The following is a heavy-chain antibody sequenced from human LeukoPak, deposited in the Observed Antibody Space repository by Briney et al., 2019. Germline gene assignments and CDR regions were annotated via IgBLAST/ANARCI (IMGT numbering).Heavy chain of an antibody. J-gene: IGHJ6*02. D-gene: IGHD4-23*01. CDR2: ISGSGGST. Sequence: GGSLRLSCAASGFTFSSYAMSWVRQAPGKGLEWVSAISGSGGSTYYADSVKGRFTISRDNSKNTLYVQMNSLRAEDTAVYYCARGANGGNSGYYYYGMDVWGQGTTVTVSS. V-gene: IGHV3-23*01. CDR1: GFTFSSYA. CDR3: ARGANGGNSGYYYYGMDV.